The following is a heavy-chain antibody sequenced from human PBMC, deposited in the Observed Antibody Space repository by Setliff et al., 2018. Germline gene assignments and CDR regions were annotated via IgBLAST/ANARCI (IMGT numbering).Heavy chain of an antibody. J-gene: IGHJ4*02. Sequence: PSETLSLTCTVSGGSIRSGSFYWSWIRQPAGEGLEWIGRLHTSGNINYNPSLVSLVTILIDTSKSQFSLRLSSVTAADTAVYYCARQRRIWNDLDYFDYWGQGTLVTVSS. CDR2: LHTSGNI. CDR1: GGSIRSGSFY. V-gene: IGHV4-61*02. D-gene: IGHD1-1*01. CDR3: ARQRRIWNDLDYFDY.